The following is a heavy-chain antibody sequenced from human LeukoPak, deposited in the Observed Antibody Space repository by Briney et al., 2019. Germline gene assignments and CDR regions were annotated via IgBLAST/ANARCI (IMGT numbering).Heavy chain of an antibody. CDR1: GDSISSSPYS. CDR2: IHYGGSTS. CDR3: ARDGGWVEQGLVWGAFEY. V-gene: IGHV4-39*07. J-gene: IGHJ4*02. Sequence: SETLSLTCTVSGDSISSSPYSWGWIRQPPGKGLEWIGTIHYGGSTSYYNPSLKSRVSMSVDTSKNQFSLNLNSVTAADTAVYYCARDGGWVEQGLVWGAFEYWGQGSLVTVSS. D-gene: IGHD6-19*01.